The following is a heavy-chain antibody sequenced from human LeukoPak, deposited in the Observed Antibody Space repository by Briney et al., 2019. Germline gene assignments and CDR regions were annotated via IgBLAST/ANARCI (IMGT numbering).Heavy chain of an antibody. CDR2: IIPILGIT. CDR1: GGTFSSYA. CDR3: ARDPSGGYVPYFDY. V-gene: IGHV1-69*04. Sequence: RASVKVSCKASGGTFSSYAISWVRQAPGQGLEWMGRIIPILGITNYAQKFQGRVTITADKSTSTAYMELSSLRSDDTAVYYCARDPSGGYVPYFDYWGQGTLVTVSS. J-gene: IGHJ4*02. D-gene: IGHD3-16*01.